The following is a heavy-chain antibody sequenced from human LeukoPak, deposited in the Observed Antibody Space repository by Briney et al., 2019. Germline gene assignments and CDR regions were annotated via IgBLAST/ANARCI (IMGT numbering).Heavy chain of an antibody. CDR2: ISAYNGNK. V-gene: IGHV1-18*01. CDR1: GYTFTDYG. Sequence: ASVKVSCKACGYTFTDYGIYWVRQAPGQGLEGMAWISAYNGNKNYAQKLQGRVTMTRDTITSTAYMEMRRLRSDDTAMYYCARAEGVVVAAHIDVWGKGTTVTVSS. J-gene: IGHJ6*03. D-gene: IGHD2-15*01. CDR3: ARAEGVVVAAHIDV.